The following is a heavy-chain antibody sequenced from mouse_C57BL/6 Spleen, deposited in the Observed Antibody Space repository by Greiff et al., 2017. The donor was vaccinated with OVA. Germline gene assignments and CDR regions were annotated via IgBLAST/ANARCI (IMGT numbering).Heavy chain of an antibody. D-gene: IGHD2-10*01. Sequence: QVQLQQSGAELVKPGASVKISCKASGYAFSSYWMHWVKQRPGQGLEWIGQIYPGDGDTNYNGKFKGKATLTADKSSSTAYMQLSSLTSEDSAVYFCERPVPYYGSCLYFDYWGQGTTLTVSS. V-gene: IGHV1-80*01. J-gene: IGHJ2*01. CDR1: GYAFSSYW. CDR3: ERPVPYYGSCLYFDY. CDR2: IYPGDGDT.